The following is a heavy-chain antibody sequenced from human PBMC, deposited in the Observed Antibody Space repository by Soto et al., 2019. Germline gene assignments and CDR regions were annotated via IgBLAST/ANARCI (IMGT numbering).Heavy chain of an antibody. CDR3: ARSRSMTYYYDSSGYYGYFQH. D-gene: IGHD3-22*01. V-gene: IGHV3-11*01. CDR2: ISSSGSTI. Sequence: PGGSLRLSCAASGFTFSDYYMSRIRQAPGKGLEWVSYISSSGSTIYYADSVKGRFTISRDNAKNSLYLQMNSLRAEDTAVYYCARSRSMTYYYDSSGYYGYFQHWGQGTLVTVSS. J-gene: IGHJ1*01. CDR1: GFTFSDYY.